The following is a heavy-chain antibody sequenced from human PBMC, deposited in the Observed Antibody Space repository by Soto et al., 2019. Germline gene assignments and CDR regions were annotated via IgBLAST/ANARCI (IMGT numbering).Heavy chain of an antibody. V-gene: IGHV1-18*01. D-gene: IGHD3-9*01. Sequence: QVQLVQSGAEVKKPGASVKVSCKASGYTFTSYGISWVRQAPGQGLEWMGWISAYNGNTNYAQKLQGRVTITTDTSTSTAYMELRSLRSDDTAVYYCARDQDDILTGSRGGYYYYGMDVWGQGTTVTVSS. J-gene: IGHJ6*02. CDR3: ARDQDDILTGSRGGYYYYGMDV. CDR1: GYTFTSYG. CDR2: ISAYNGNT.